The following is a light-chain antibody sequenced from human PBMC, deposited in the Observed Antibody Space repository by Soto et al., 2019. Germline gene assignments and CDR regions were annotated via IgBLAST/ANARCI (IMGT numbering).Light chain of an antibody. CDR1: SSNIGSSNL. CDR2: EGS. CDR3: CSFAGTGTQYV. V-gene: IGLV2-23*01. Sequence: QSALTQPASVSGSLGQSITISCIGTSSNIGSSNLVSWYQHQPGKAPKNMFFEGSKRPSGVANRFSGSRSGNTASLTISGLQAADEADYYCCSFAGTGTQYVFGTGTKLTVL. J-gene: IGLJ1*01.